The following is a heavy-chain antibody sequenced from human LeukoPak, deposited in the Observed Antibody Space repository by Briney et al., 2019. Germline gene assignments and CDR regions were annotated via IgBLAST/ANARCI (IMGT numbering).Heavy chain of an antibody. V-gene: IGHV4-39*07. J-gene: IGHJ3*02. Sequence: SETLSLTCTVSGGSISSSSYYWGWIRQPPGKGLEWIGSIYYSGSTYYNPSLKSRVTISVDTSKNQFSLKLSSVTAADTAVYYCARGVGHSGVLHIWSQGTMVTVSS. CDR1: GGSISSSSYY. CDR3: ARGVGHSGVLHI. CDR2: IYYSGST. D-gene: IGHD1-26*01.